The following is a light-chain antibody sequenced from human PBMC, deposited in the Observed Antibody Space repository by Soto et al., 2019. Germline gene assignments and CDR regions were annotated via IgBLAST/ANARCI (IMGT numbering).Light chain of an antibody. CDR3: AAWDDSLNGLV. Sequence: QSVLTQPPSASGTPGQRVTISWSGSSSNIGINAVNWYQQLPGTAPKLVIYDNNQRPSGVPDRFSGSKSGISASLAISGLQSEDEADYSCAAWDDSLNGLVFGTGTTVTVL. V-gene: IGLV1-44*01. CDR1: SSNIGINA. J-gene: IGLJ1*01. CDR2: DNN.